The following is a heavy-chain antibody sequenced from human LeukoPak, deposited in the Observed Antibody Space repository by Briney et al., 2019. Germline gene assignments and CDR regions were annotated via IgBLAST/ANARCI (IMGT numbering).Heavy chain of an antibody. V-gene: IGHV3-23*01. CDR2: ISGSGHST. CDR1: GFTFSSYA. J-gene: IGHJ4*02. Sequence: GGSLRLSCAASGFTFSSYAMSWVRQAPGKGLEWVSAISGSGHSTFYADSVKGRFTISRDNSKNTLHLQMNSLRAEDTALYYCAKEPIAVAGTFDYWGQGTLVTVSS. CDR3: AKEPIAVAGTFDY. D-gene: IGHD6-19*01.